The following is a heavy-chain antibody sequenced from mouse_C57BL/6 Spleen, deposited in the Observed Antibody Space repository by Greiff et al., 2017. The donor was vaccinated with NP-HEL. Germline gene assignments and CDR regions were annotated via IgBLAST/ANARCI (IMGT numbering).Heavy chain of an antibody. CDR3: AREGFAY. CDR1: GFTFSSYA. Sequence: EVQLVESGGGLVKPGGSLKLSCAASGFTFSSYAMSWVRQTPEKRLEWVATISDGGSYTYYPANVKGRFTISRDNAKNNLYLQMSHLKSEDTAMYYCAREGFAYWGQGTLVTVSA. CDR2: ISDGGSYT. V-gene: IGHV5-4*01. J-gene: IGHJ3*01.